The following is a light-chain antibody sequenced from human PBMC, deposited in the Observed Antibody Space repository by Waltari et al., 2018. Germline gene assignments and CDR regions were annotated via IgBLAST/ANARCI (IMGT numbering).Light chain of an antibody. J-gene: IGLJ3*02. CDR1: SSHSGTNT. V-gene: IGLV1-44*01. Sequence: QSVLTQPPSASGTPGQRVTISCSGSSSHSGTNTVTWYQQLTGTAPKLLIYSNNQRPSGVPDRFSGSKSGTSASLAISGLQSEDEADYYCAAWDDSLNGFWVFGGGTKLTVL. CDR2: SNN. CDR3: AAWDDSLNGFWV.